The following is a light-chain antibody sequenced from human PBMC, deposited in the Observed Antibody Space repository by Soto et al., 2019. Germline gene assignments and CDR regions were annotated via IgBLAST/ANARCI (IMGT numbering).Light chain of an antibody. V-gene: IGLV2-23*03. CDR1: SSDIETYNL. CDR2: EGS. Sequence: QSALTQPASVSGSPGQSITISCTGASSDIETYNLVSWYQHHPGKAPKLIIYEGSRRPSGVSDRFSGSTSGSTASLTISGLQADDAADYRGCSYTGGITFPYVYATGTKLTVL. J-gene: IGLJ1*01. CDR3: CSYTGGITFPYV.